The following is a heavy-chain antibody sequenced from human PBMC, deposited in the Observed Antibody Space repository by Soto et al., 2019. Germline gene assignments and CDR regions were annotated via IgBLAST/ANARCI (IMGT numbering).Heavy chain of an antibody. CDR1: GGSISSYY. CDR3: ARGTLAAWWFDP. J-gene: IGHJ5*02. V-gene: IGHV4-59*01. CDR2: IYYSGST. Sequence: SETLSLTCTVSGGSISSYYWSWIRQPPGKGLEWIGYIYYSGSTNYNPSLKSRVTISVDTSKNQFSLKLSSVTAADTAVYYCARGTLAAWWFDPWGQGTLVTVSS.